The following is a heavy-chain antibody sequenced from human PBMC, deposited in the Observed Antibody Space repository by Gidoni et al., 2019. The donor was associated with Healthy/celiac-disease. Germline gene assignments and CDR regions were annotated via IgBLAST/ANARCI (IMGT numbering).Heavy chain of an antibody. J-gene: IGHJ4*02. Sequence: QVQLVESGGGVVQPGRSLRLSCAASGFTFSGYGMHWVRQAPGKGLEWVAVIWYDGSNKYYADSVKGRFTISRDNSKNTLYLQMNSLRAEDTAVYYCARDGDTAMVHFDYWGQGTLVTVSS. CDR3: ARDGDTAMVHFDY. D-gene: IGHD5-18*01. V-gene: IGHV3-33*01. CDR2: IWYDGSNK. CDR1: GFTFSGYG.